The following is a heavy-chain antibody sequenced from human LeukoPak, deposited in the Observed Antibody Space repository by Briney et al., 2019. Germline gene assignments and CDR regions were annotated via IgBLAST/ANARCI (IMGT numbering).Heavy chain of an antibody. V-gene: IGHV4-59*01. J-gene: IGHJ4*02. D-gene: IGHD3-22*01. Sequence: SETLSLTCTVSGGSISRYYWSWIRRPPGKGLEWIGYIYSNGSTNYNPSLKSRVTISVDTSKNQFSLKLSPVTTADTAVYYCARDHSDSSGYYFDYWGQGTLVTVPS. CDR2: IYSNGST. CDR1: GGSISRYY. CDR3: ARDHSDSSGYYFDY.